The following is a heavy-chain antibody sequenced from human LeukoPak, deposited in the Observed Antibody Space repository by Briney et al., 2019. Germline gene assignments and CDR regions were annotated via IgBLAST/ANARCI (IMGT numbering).Heavy chain of an antibody. D-gene: IGHD5-12*01. CDR3: ARDRATLSGYFDY. V-gene: IGHV1-8*01. CDR2: MNPNSGNT. Sequence: ASVKVSCKASGYTFTSYDINWVRQATGQGLEWMGWMNPNSGNTGYAQKFQGRVTMTRDTSTSTVYMELSSLRSEDTAVYYCARDRATLSGYFDYWGQGTLVTVSS. CDR1: GYTFTSYD. J-gene: IGHJ4*02.